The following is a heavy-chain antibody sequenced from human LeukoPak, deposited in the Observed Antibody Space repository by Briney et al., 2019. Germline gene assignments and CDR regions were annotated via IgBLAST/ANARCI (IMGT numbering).Heavy chain of an antibody. J-gene: IGHJ3*02. Sequence: PSETLSPTCTVSGGSISSSSYYWGWIRQPPGKGLEWIGSIYYSGSTYYNPSLKSRVTISVDTSKNQFSLKLSSVTAADTAVYYCARSIPTDYGDFEDAFDIWGQGTMVTVSS. D-gene: IGHD4-17*01. CDR1: GGSISSSSYY. CDR2: IYYSGST. CDR3: ARSIPTDYGDFEDAFDI. V-gene: IGHV4-39*01.